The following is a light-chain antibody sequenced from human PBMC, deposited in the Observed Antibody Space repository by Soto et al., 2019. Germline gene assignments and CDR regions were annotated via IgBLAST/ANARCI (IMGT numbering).Light chain of an antibody. V-gene: IGKV1-27*01. CDR1: QGISNN. CDR3: QKYDSAPLT. Sequence: DIQMTQSPSSLSASVGDRVTITCRASQGISNNLAWYQQKPGKVPQLLIYGASTLQSGVPSRFSGSRSGTDFPLTISSLQPEDVATYYCQKYDSAPLTFGQGTKVEFK. CDR2: GAS. J-gene: IGKJ1*01.